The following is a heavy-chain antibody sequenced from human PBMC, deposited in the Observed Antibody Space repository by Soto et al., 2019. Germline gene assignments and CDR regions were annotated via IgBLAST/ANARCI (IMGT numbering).Heavy chain of an antibody. Sequence: QVQLVQSGAEVRKPGSSVKVSCRSSGGIFTASAISWVRQAPGQGPEWMGGVIPMFGTANYPQRFQGRVTINADESTNTVYMQLSSLRSEDTAVYFCAVGIKLDYYSLDVWGQGTTVTVSS. CDR3: AVGIKLDYYSLDV. V-gene: IGHV1-69*01. CDR2: VIPMFGTA. J-gene: IGHJ6*02. D-gene: IGHD1-20*01. CDR1: GGIFTASA.